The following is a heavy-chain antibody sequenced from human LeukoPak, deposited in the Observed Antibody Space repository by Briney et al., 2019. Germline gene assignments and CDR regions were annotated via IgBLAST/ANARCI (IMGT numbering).Heavy chain of an antibody. CDR1: GIVFSNTA. J-gene: IGHJ5*02. CDR2: ISGGGERT. V-gene: IGHV3-23*01. CDR3: GKDGGQYSSGPEFDP. Sequence: PGGSLRLSCAASGIVFSNTAMNWARQSPGRGLEWVSAISGGGERTFYADSVKGRFTISRDNSKNMLYLQRNSLRADDTAIYYCGKDGGQYSSGPEFDPRGQGALVTVSS. D-gene: IGHD6-19*01.